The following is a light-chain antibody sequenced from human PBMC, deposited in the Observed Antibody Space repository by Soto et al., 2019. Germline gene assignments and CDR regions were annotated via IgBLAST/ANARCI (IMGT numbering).Light chain of an antibody. V-gene: IGKV3-11*01. CDR2: DAS. J-gene: IGKJ5*01. Sequence: EIVLTQSAAVLFLSPGERATLSCRASQSVSSYLAWYQQKPGQAPRLLIYDASNRATGIPARFSGSGSGTDFTLTISSLEPEDFAVYYCQQRSNWPITFGQGTRLE. CDR1: QSVSSY. CDR3: QQRSNWPIT.